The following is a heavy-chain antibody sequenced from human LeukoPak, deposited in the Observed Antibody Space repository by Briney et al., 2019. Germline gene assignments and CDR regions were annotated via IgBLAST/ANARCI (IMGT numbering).Heavy chain of an antibody. D-gene: IGHD3-10*01. CDR3: AREAGTPLDAFDI. CDR2: INPNSGGT. Sequence: ASVKVSCKASGYTFTGYYMHWVRQAPGQGLEWMGWINPNSGGTNYAQKFQGWVTVTRDTSISTAYMELSRLRSDDTAVYYCAREAGTPLDAFDIWGQGTMVTVSS. J-gene: IGHJ3*02. V-gene: IGHV1-2*04. CDR1: GYTFTGYY.